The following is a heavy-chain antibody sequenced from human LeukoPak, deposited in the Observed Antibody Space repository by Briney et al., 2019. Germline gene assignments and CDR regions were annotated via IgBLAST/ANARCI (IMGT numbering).Heavy chain of an antibody. J-gene: IGHJ4*02. D-gene: IGHD3-16*02. Sequence: GWALRLSCTASGFTLGDYALSWVRPAPGKGGEGVGFIRSKAYGGPREYAASVMGRFTISRDDSKSIAYLQLNSLNTEHTAVYYCTMSTLRLGELSVDYWGQGTLVTVSS. CDR3: TMSTLRLGELSVDY. V-gene: IGHV3-49*04. CDR2: IRSKAYGGPR. CDR1: GFTLGDYA.